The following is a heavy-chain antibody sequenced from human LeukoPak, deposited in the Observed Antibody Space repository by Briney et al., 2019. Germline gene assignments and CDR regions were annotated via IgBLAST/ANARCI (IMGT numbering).Heavy chain of an antibody. CDR3: AKDELRFLEWLLSRMDV. CDR1: GFTFSSYG. J-gene: IGHJ6*02. V-gene: IGHV3-30*18. D-gene: IGHD3-3*01. CDR2: ISYDGSNK. Sequence: PGRSLRLSCAASGFTFSSYGMHWVRQAPGKGLEWVAVISYDGSNKYYADSVKGRFTISRDNSKNTLYLQMNSLSAEDTAVYYCAKDELRFLEWLLSRMDVWGQGTTVTVSS.